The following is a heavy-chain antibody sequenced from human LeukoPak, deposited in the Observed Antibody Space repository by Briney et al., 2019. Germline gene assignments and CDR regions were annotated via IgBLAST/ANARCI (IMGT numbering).Heavy chain of an antibody. CDR1: GYTFTSYY. Sequence: GASVKVSCKASGYTFTSYYMHWVRQAPGQGLEWMGIINPSGGSTSYAQKFQGRVTMTRDTSTSTVYMELSSLRSEDTAVYYCARDRRVMTTVTTAVIYYWGRGTLVTVSS. J-gene: IGHJ4*02. D-gene: IGHD4-11*01. CDR2: INPSGGST. CDR3: ARDRRVMTTVTTAVIYY. V-gene: IGHV1-46*01.